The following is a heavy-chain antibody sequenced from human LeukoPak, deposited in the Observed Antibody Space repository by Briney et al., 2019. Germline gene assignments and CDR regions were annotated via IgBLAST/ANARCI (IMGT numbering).Heavy chain of an antibody. V-gene: IGHV4-30-4*07. Sequence: SETLSLTCAVSGGSISSGGYSWSWIRQPPGKGLEWIGYIYYSGSTYYNPSLKSRVTISVDTSKNQSSLKVRSATAADTAVYYCARTTEDCSSTSCYQYWLDPWGQGTLVTVSS. CDR1: GGSISSGGYS. CDR2: IYYSGST. D-gene: IGHD2-2*01. J-gene: IGHJ5*02. CDR3: ARTTEDCSSTSCYQYWLDP.